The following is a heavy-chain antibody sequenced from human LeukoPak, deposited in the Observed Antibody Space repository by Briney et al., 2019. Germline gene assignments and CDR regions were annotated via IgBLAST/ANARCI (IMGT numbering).Heavy chain of an antibody. V-gene: IGHV3-48*02. CDR3: ARESGMVRGIGTGAFDI. CDR1: GFTFSSHS. J-gene: IGHJ3*02. Sequence: SGGSLRLSCAASGFTFSSHSMNWVRQAPGKGLEWVSYITNSSYTIYYADSVKGRFTISRDNAKNSLYLQMNSLSDEDTAVYYCARESGMVRGIGTGAFDIWGQGTMVTVSS. CDR2: ITNSSYTI. D-gene: IGHD3-10*01.